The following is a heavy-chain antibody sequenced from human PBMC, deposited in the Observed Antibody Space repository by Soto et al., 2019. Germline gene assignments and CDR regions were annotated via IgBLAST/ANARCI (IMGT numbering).Heavy chain of an antibody. D-gene: IGHD6-6*01. CDR3: ASRGSSSFYYYYGMDV. CDR1: GYTFTSYG. J-gene: IGHJ6*02. Sequence: ASVKVSCKASGYTFTSYGISWVRQAPGQGLEWMGWISAYNGNTNYAQKLQGRVTMTTDTSTSTAYMELRSLRSDDTAVYYCASRGSSSFYYYYGMDVWGQGTTVTVSS. V-gene: IGHV1-18*01. CDR2: ISAYNGNT.